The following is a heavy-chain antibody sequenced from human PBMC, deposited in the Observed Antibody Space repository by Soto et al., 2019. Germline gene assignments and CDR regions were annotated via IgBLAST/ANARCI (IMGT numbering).Heavy chain of an antibody. J-gene: IGHJ4*02. CDR1: GFTFSSYG. D-gene: IGHD4-4*01. Sequence: PGGSLRLSCAASGFTFSSYGMHWVRQAPGKGLEWVAVIWYDGSNKYYADSVKGRFTISRDNSKNTLYLQMNSLRAEDTAVYYCARDSNYAPFDYWGQGTLVTVSS. V-gene: IGHV3-33*01. CDR3: ARDSNYAPFDY. CDR2: IWYDGSNK.